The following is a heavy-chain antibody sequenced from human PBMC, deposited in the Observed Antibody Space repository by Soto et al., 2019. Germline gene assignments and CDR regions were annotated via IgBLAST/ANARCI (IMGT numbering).Heavy chain of an antibody. Sequence: EVQLVESGGGLVKPGGSLRLSCAASGFTFSSYSMNWVRQAPGKGLEWVSSISSSSSYIYYADSVKGRFTISRDNAKNSLYLQMNSLRAEDTAVYYCARGYSSGSVNYYYYGMDVWGQGTTVTVSS. CDR3: ARGYSSGSVNYYYYGMDV. J-gene: IGHJ6*02. CDR1: GFTFSSYS. CDR2: ISSSSSYI. V-gene: IGHV3-21*01. D-gene: IGHD6-19*01.